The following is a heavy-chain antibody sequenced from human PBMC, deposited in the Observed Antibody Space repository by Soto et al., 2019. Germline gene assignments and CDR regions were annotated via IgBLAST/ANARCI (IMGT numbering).Heavy chain of an antibody. Sequence: PSETLSLTCTVSGGSVSSYYWSWIRQSPGKGLEWIGYIYYSGSTKYKPSLKSRVTISVDTSKNQFSLKVSSATAADTAVYYCVRHSNRNSGLYSFDHWGLGPLVTVSS. J-gene: IGHJ4*02. CDR3: VRHSNRNSGLYSFDH. V-gene: IGHV4-59*08. D-gene: IGHD4-4*01. CDR1: GGSVSSYY. CDR2: IYYSGST.